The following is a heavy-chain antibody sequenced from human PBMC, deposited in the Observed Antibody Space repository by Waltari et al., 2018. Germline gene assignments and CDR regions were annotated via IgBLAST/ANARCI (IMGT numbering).Heavy chain of an antibody. D-gene: IGHD3-3*01. J-gene: IGHJ4*02. CDR3: ARLFGAEFWSAQSY. Sequence: EVQLLESGGGLVQPGECLRLSWAAPGVTFRTYAMTWVRQAPGKGLEWVSAISGSSGNTHYADSVKGRFTISRDNSKDTLYLQMNSLRPDDTAVYYCARLFGAEFWSAQSYWGQGTLVTVSS. CDR1: GVTFRTYA. V-gene: IGHV3-23*01. CDR2: ISGSSGNT.